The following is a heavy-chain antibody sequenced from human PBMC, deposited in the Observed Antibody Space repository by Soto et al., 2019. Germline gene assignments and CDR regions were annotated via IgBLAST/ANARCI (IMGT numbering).Heavy chain of an antibody. J-gene: IGHJ4*02. V-gene: IGHV3-49*03. CDR2: IRSKTYGGGTT. CDR1: GFTFGDYA. D-gene: IGHD6-19*01. Sequence: GGSLRLSCTTSGFTFGDYAINWFRQAPGKGLEWVGFIRSKTYGGGTTEYAASVEGRFTISRDDSKSIAYLQMNSLKSEDTAVYYCTRDDRTVAGTDRFDYWGQGTLVTVSS. CDR3: TRDDRTVAGTDRFDY.